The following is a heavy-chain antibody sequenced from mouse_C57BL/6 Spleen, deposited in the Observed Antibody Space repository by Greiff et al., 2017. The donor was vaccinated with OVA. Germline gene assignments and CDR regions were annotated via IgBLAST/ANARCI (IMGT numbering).Heavy chain of an antibody. CDR3: ARDYDYDDGFAY. D-gene: IGHD2-4*01. V-gene: IGHV1-82*01. CDR1: GYAFSSSW. CDR2: IYPGDGDT. J-gene: IGHJ3*01. Sequence: QVQLKQSGPELVKPGASVKISCKASGYAFSSSWMNWVKQRPGKGLEWIGRIYPGDGDTNYNGKFKGKATLTADKSSSTAYMQLSSLTSEDSAVYFCARDYDYDDGFAYWGQGTLVTVSA.